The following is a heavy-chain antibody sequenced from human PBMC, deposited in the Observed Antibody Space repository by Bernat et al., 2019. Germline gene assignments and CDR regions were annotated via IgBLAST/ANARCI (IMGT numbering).Heavy chain of an antibody. Sequence: QVQLVESGGGVVLPGRSLRLSCAASGFTFSTFGMHWVRQAPGKGLEWVALISYDGGDKYYADSVKGRFTISRDNSKDTLYVQMNSLRAEDTAVYYWAKGRRVADHWGWSDPWAREPWSPSPQ. V-gene: IGHV3-30*18. CDR3: AKGRRVADHWGWSDP. D-gene: IGHD6-19*01. CDR2: ISYDGGDK. CDR1: GFTFSTFG. J-gene: IGHJ5*02.